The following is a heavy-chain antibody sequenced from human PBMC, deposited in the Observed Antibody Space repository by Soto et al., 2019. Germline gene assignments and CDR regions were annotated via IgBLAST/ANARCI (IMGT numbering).Heavy chain of an antibody. V-gene: IGHV1-69*10. CDR1: GGTFISYP. CDR3: AGRSGNIVATIGDGDYFDY. D-gene: IGHD5-12*01. J-gene: IGHJ4*02. Sequence: ASVKVSCKASGGTFISYPISWVRQAPGQGLEWMGRIIPILGIANYAQKFQGRVRITADKSTSTAYMELSSLRSEDTAVYYCAGRSGNIVATIGDGDYFDYWGQGTLVTVPS. CDR2: IIPILGIA.